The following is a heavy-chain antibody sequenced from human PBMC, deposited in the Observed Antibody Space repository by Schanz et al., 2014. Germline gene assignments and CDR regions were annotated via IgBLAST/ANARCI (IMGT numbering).Heavy chain of an antibody. D-gene: IGHD3-10*01. V-gene: IGHV1-69*04. J-gene: IGHJ4*02. CDR3: ARGRGFYDY. CDR2: IISILGIP. CDR1: GYTFVSYS. Sequence: QVQLVQSGAEVKKPGASVKVSCKASGYTFVSYSMHWVRQAPGQGLEWMGRIISILGIPNYAQKFQGRVTFTADKSTSTAYMELRSLRSDDTAVHYCARGRGFYDYWGQGTLVTVSS.